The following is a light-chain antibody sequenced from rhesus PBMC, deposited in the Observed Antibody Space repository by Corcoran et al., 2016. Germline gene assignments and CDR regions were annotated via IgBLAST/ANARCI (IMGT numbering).Light chain of an antibody. CDR3: QHYYSTPFT. V-gene: IGKV1-25*01. J-gene: IGKJ3*01. CDR2: EAS. Sequence: DIQMTQSPSSLSASVGDRVTITCRASQGITNDLAWYQQKPGETTKLPIYEASSLQSGIPSRFSGSGSGTDFTRTISSLQPEDFAIYYCQHYYSTPFTFGPGTKLDIK. CDR1: QGITND.